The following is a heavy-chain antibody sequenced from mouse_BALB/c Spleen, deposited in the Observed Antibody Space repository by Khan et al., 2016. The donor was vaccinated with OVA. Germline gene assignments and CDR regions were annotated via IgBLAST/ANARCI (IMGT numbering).Heavy chain of an antibody. CDR1: GYSFTSYY. D-gene: IGHD2-2*01. CDR3: TRHGYVAWFTY. CDR2: IDPFSGGT. Sequence: VQLQQSGPELMKPGASVKISCKASGYSFTSYYIHWVMQSHGKSLEWIVYIDPFSGGTTYNQKFKGKATLTVDQSSSTAYIHLSNLTYEDSAVYYCTRHGYVAWFTYWGQGTVVTVSA. V-gene: IGHV1S135*01. J-gene: IGHJ3*01.